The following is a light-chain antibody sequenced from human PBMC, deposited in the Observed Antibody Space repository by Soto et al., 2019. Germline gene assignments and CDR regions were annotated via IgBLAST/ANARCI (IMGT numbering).Light chain of an antibody. CDR2: GAS. CDR1: QSVNNY. V-gene: IGKV3-20*01. J-gene: IGKJ1*01. CDR3: QQYGSSGT. Sequence: EIMMTQSPVTLSVSPGERATVSCRASQSVNNYLAWYQQKPGQAPRLLIYGASNRATGIPDRFSGSGSGTDFTLTISRLEPEDFAVYYCQQYGSSGTFGQGTKVDIK.